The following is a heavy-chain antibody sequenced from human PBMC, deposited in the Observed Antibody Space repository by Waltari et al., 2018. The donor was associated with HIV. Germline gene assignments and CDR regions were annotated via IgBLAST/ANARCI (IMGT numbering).Heavy chain of an antibody. Sequence: QIRLFQSDHTVRNPGASVTIACTTPGYPFIIYNVTWVRQSLGQRLDWMGGITRYTANTNYTRESQGRVTLTTDAAAATAYLELRDLRPDDTAIYFCTRGNIWGSYRYFDYWGPGTLVTVS. V-gene: IGHV1-18*01. J-gene: IGHJ4*02. CDR2: ITRYTANT. D-gene: IGHD3-16*02. CDR1: GYPFIIYN. CDR3: TRGNIWGSYRYFDY.